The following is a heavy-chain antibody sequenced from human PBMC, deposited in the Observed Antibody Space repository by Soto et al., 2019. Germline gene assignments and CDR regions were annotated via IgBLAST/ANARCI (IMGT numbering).Heavy chain of an antibody. CDR2: ISSSGSII. J-gene: IGHJ6*02. CDR1: GFTFSSYE. Sequence: QPGGSLRLSCAASGFTFSSYEMNWVRQAPGKGLEWVSYISSSGSIIYYADSVKGRFTISRDNAKNSLYLQMNSLRAEDTAVYYCARDPRLAVDGSGYYYYGMDVWGQGTTVTVSS. CDR3: ARDPRLAVDGSGYYYYGMDV. D-gene: IGHD6-13*01. V-gene: IGHV3-48*03.